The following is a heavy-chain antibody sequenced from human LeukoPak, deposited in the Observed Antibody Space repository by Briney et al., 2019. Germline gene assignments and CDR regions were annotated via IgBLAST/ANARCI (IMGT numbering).Heavy chain of an antibody. D-gene: IGHD2-2*01. CDR1: GFTFSSYW. CDR3: ARDAMSRTADY. CDR2: IKQDGSET. Sequence: GGSLTLSCAASGFTFSSYWMSWVRQAPGKGLEWVGNIKQDGSETYFVDSVKGRFTISRDNAKNSLYLQMNNLRAEDTAVYYCARDAMSRTADYWGQGTLVTVSS. V-gene: IGHV3-7*01. J-gene: IGHJ4*02.